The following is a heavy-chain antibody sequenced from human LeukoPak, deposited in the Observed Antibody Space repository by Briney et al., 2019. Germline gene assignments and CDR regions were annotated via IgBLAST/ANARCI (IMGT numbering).Heavy chain of an antibody. CDR2: IIPIFGTA. D-gene: IGHD6-6*01. J-gene: IGHJ6*03. CDR3: ARDLGRAARPMYYYYYYMDV. Sequence: HGSSVKVSCKASGGTFSSYAISWVRQAPGQGLEWMGGIIPIFGTANYAQKFQGRVTITTDESTSTAYMELSSLRSEDTAVYYCARDLGRAARPMYYYYYYMDVWGKGTTVTVSS. CDR1: GGTFSSYA. V-gene: IGHV1-69*05.